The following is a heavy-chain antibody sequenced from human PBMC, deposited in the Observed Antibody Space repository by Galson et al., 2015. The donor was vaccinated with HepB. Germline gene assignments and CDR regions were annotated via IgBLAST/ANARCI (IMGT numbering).Heavy chain of an antibody. Sequence: SLRLSCAASGFTFSRYGMHWVRQAPGKGLEWVAVIWSDGSNRYYADSVKGRFTISRDNSKNTMYVQMDSLRAEDTAVYYCARGGPNYGSDACDIWGQGTMVTVSS. CDR2: IWSDGSNR. CDR1: GFTFSRYG. CDR3: ARGGPNYGSDACDI. J-gene: IGHJ3*02. V-gene: IGHV3-33*01. D-gene: IGHD4-17*01.